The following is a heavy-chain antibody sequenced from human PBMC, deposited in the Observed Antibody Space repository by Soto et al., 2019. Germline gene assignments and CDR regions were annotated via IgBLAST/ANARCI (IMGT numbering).Heavy chain of an antibody. CDR3: ARHGGHCGGGRCYGHYYYYLDV. CDR2: IYYSGNT. Sequence: QVQLQESGPGLLKPSETLSLTCAVSGGSISSYYWSWIRQPPGKGLEWIGYIYYSGNTNYNPSLKSRVTISVDTSKNQFSLKLTSVTAADTALYYCARHGGHCGGGRCYGHYYYYLDVWGKGTTVTVSS. V-gene: IGHV4-59*08. CDR1: GGSISSYY. J-gene: IGHJ6*03. D-gene: IGHD2-15*01.